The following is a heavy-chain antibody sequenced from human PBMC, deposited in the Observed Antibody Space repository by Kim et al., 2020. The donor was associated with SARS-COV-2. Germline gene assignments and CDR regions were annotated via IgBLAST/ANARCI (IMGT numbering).Heavy chain of an antibody. CDR3: AKALLWFGEFDFDY. D-gene: IGHD3-10*01. Sequence: ADSWKGRFTISRDTSKNTLYLQMNSLGAEDTAVYYCAKALLWFGEFDFDYWGQGTLVTVSS. V-gene: IGHV3-23*01. J-gene: IGHJ4*02.